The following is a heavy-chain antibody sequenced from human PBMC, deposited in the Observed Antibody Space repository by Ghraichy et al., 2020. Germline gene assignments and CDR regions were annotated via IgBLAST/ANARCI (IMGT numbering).Heavy chain of an antibody. CDR1: GFTIGRHY. V-gene: IGHV3-7*03. Sequence: GESLNISCAASGFTIGRHYMTWVRQAPGKGLEWVANIKQDGSDKFYVDSVKGRFTISRDNAKNSLFLQMNSLRAEDTAVYYCARESSFAYSGFDYWGRGTLVTVSS. D-gene: IGHD5-12*01. CDR3: ARESSFAYSGFDY. J-gene: IGHJ4*02. CDR2: IKQDGSDK.